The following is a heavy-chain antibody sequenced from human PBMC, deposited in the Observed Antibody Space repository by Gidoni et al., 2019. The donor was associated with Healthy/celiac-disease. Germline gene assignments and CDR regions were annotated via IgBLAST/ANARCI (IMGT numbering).Heavy chain of an antibody. D-gene: IGHD1-26*01. CDR2: ISGSGGST. CDR1: GFPFSSYA. V-gene: IGHV3-23*01. J-gene: IGHJ4*02. CDR3: AKDGEPYSGSYGGGFDY. Sequence: EVQLLESGGGLVQPGGSLRLSCAASGFPFSSYAMSWVRQAPGKGLEWVSAISGSGGSTYYADSVKGRFTISRDNSKNTLYLQMNSLRAEDTAVYYCAKDGEPYSGSYGGGFDYWGQGTLVTVSS.